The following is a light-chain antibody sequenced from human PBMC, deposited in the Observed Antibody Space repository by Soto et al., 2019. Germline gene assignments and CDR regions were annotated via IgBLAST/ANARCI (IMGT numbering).Light chain of an antibody. CDR1: QSVTSPF. J-gene: IGKJ1*01. V-gene: IGKV3-20*01. Sequence: EIVLTQSPGTLSLSPGERATLSCRASQSVTSPFLAWYQQKPGQPPTLLICSTSGRATGIPDRFSGSGSGTDFTLTISSLEPEDSAVYYCQQYGSSPRTFGQGTTVDIK. CDR2: STS. CDR3: QQYGSSPRT.